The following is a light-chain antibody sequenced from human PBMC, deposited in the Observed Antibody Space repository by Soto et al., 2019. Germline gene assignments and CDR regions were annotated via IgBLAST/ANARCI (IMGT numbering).Light chain of an antibody. CDR2: EVT. CDR1: SSDVGTYNL. CDR3: CSYAGSSSSI. J-gene: IGLJ1*01. V-gene: IGLV2-23*02. Sequence: LTQPASVSGSPGQSITISCSGTSSDVGTYNLVSWYQQYPGKAPRLMIYEVTKRPSGVSNRFSGSKSGNTASLTISGLQPEDEADYYCCSYAGSSSSIFGTGTKVTVL.